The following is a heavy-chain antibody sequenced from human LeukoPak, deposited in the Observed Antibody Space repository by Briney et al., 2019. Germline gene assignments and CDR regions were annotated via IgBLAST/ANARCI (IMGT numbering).Heavy chain of an antibody. CDR3: TRSSGWRSPLAY. Sequence: SETLSLTCTVSGGSISSYYWSWIRKPPGKGLEWIGYIYYSGSTNYNPSLKSRVTVSVDTSKSRFSLKLSSVTAADTAVYYCTRSSGWRSPLAYWGQGTLVTVSS. CDR2: IYYSGST. CDR1: GGSISSYY. D-gene: IGHD6-19*01. V-gene: IGHV4-59*08. J-gene: IGHJ4*02.